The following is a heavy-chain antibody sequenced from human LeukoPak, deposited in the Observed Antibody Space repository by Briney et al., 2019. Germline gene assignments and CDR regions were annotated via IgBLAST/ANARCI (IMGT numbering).Heavy chain of an antibody. V-gene: IGHV1-24*01. CDR2: FDPDDGET. Sequence: ASVKVSCKVSGYTLTELSMHWVRQAPGKGLGWMGGFDPDDGETIYAQKFQGRVTMTEDTSTDTAYMEPSSLRSEDTAVYYCATEPRSDDPYYFDYWGQGTLVTVSS. D-gene: IGHD2-21*01. CDR1: GYTLTELS. CDR3: ATEPRSDDPYYFDY. J-gene: IGHJ4*02.